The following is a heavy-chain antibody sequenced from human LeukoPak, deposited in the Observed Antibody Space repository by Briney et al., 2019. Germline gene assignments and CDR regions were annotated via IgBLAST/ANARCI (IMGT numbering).Heavy chain of an antibody. CDR3: ATSFGELLLTVY. J-gene: IGHJ4*02. Sequence: PSETLSLTCAVCGGSFSGYYWSWIRQPPGKGLEWIGEINHSGSTNYNPSLKSRVTISVDTSKNQFSLKLSSVTAADTAVYYCATSFGELLLTVYWGQGTLVTVSS. CDR2: INHSGST. D-gene: IGHD3-10*01. V-gene: IGHV4-34*09. CDR1: GGSFSGYY.